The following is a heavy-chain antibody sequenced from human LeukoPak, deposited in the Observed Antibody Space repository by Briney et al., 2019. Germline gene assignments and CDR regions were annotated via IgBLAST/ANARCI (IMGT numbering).Heavy chain of an antibody. CDR2: IIPILGIA. V-gene: IGHV1-69*04. J-gene: IGHJ5*02. CDR1: GGTFSSYA. CDR3: ARDRVEVGVAAAGWFDP. Sequence: SVKVSCKASGGTFSSYAISWVRQAPGQGLEWMGRIIPILGIANYAQKFQGRVTITADTSTSTAYMELSSLRSEDTAVYYCARDRVEVGVAAAGWFDPWGQGTLVTVSS. D-gene: IGHD6-13*01.